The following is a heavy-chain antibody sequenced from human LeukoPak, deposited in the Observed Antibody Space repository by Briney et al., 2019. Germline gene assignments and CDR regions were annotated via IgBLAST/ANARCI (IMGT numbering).Heavy chain of an antibody. Sequence: PGGSLRLSCAASGFTFSSYAMSWVRQAPGKGLEWVSAISGSGGSTYYADSVKGRFTISRDNSKNTLYLQMNSLRAEDTAVYYCAKIAGDYDYVWGSYRYTPADYWGQGTLVTVSS. CDR3: AKIAGDYDYVWGSYRYTPADY. CDR2: ISGSGGST. D-gene: IGHD3-16*02. CDR1: GFTFSSYA. V-gene: IGHV3-23*01. J-gene: IGHJ4*02.